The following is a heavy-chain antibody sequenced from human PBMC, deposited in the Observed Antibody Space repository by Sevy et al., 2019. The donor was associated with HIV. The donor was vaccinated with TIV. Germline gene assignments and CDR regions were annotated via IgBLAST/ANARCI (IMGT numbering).Heavy chain of an antibody. CDR3: TRHGDTIFGVVTPYYYYGMDV. Sequence: GGSLRLSCAASGFTFSGSAMHWVRQASGKGLEWVGRIRSKANSYATAYAASVKGRFTISRDDSKNTAYLQMNSLKTEDMAVYYCTRHGDTIFGVVTPYYYYGMDVWGQGTTVTVSS. D-gene: IGHD3-3*01. CDR2: IRSKANSYAT. CDR1: GFTFSGSA. V-gene: IGHV3-73*01. J-gene: IGHJ6*02.